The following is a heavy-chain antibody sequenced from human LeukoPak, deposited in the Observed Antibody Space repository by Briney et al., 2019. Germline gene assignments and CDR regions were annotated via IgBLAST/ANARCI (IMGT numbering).Heavy chain of an antibody. J-gene: IGHJ5*02. CDR2: IWYDGSNK. CDR3: AGGRFGSEGTYWFDP. V-gene: IGHV3-33*01. D-gene: IGHD3-10*01. Sequence: TGGSLRLSCAASGFTFSSYGMHWVRQAPGKGLEWVAVIWYDGSNKYYADSVKGRFTISRDNSKNTLYLQMNSLRAEDTAVYYCAGGRFGSEGTYWFDPWGQGTLVTVSS. CDR1: GFTFSSYG.